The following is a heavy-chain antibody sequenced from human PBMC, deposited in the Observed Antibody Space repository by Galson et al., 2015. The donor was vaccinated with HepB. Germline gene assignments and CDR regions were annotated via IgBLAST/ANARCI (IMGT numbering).Heavy chain of an antibody. V-gene: IGHV3-23*01. CDR3: AKDMSALDY. Sequence: SLRLSCAASGFPFKNYAMSWVRQAPGKGLQWVSSICGTSYSTYYAASVKGRFTISRDNSKNTLYLQMKRLRAEDTAVYYCAKDMSALDYWGQGTLVTVSS. J-gene: IGHJ4*02. CDR2: ICGTSYST. CDR1: GFPFKNYA. D-gene: IGHD3-10*02.